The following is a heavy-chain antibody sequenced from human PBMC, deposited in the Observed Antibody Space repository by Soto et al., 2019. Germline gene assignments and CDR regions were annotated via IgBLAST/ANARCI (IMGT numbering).Heavy chain of an antibody. CDR1: GGSISSYY. D-gene: IGHD3-3*01. V-gene: IGHV4-59*12. CDR2: IYYSGST. J-gene: IGHJ4*02. CDR3: ARGMSNWSGAADY. Sequence: SETLSLTCTVSGGSISSYYWSWIRQPPGKGLEWIGYIYYSGSTNYNPSLKSRVTISIDTSKNQFSLKLNSVTAADTAVYYCARGMSNWSGAADYWGQGTLVTVSS.